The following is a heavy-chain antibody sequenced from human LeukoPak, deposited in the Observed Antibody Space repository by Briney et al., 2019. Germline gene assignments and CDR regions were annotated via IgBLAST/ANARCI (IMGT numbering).Heavy chain of an antibody. D-gene: IGHD1-26*01. CDR3: ARASGSHYDPVDYYYGMDV. CDR2: IYYSGST. CDR1: GGSISSYY. J-gene: IGHJ6*02. V-gene: IGHV4-59*01. Sequence: SETLSLTCTVSGGSISSYYWSWIRQPPGKGLEWIGYIYYSGSTNYNPSLKSRVTISVDTSKNQFSLKLSSVTAADTAVYYCARASGSHYDPVDYYYGMDVWGQGTTVTVSS.